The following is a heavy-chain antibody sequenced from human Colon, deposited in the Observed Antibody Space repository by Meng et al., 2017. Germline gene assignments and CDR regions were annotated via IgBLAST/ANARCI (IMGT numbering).Heavy chain of an antibody. Sequence: GESLKISCAASGFTFNYALSWVRQAPGKGLEWVSSISVTGDSTYFAESVSGRFTISRDNSKKTVFLLMDSLRTEDTAVYYCAKDPRMAVPGGGYHYYGMDVWGQGTTVTVSS. V-gene: IGHV3-23*01. CDR3: AKDPRMAVPGGGYHYYGMDV. CDR2: ISVTGDST. CDR1: GFTFNYA. J-gene: IGHJ6*02. D-gene: IGHD6-19*01.